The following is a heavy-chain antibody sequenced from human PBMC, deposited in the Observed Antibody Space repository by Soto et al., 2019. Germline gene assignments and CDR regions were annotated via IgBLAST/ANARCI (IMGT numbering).Heavy chain of an antibody. Sequence: QVQLVESGGGVVQPGRSLRLSCAASGFTFSSYGMHWVRQAPGKGLEWVAVIWYDGSNKYYADSVKGRFTISRDNSKNTLYLQMNSPRAEDTAVYYCAREATDSYYYGMDVWGQGTTVTVSS. V-gene: IGHV3-33*01. CDR2: IWYDGSNK. J-gene: IGHJ6*02. CDR3: AREATDSYYYGMDV. CDR1: GFTFSSYG. D-gene: IGHD3-22*01.